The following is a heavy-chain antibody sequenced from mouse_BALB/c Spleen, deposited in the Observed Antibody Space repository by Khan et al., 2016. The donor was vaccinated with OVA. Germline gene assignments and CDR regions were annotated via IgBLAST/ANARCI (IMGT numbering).Heavy chain of an antibody. CDR2: ISYSGNT. V-gene: IGHV3-2*02. Sequence: EVQLLETGPGLVKPSQSLSLTCTVTGYSITSDYAWNWIRQFPGNKLEWMGYISYSGNTNYNPSLKSRISITRDTSKNQFFLQLISVTTEDTATYYCARVYWGDFDYWGQGTTLTVSS. CDR3: ARVYWGDFDY. J-gene: IGHJ2*01. D-gene: IGHD1-1*01. CDR1: GYSITSDYA.